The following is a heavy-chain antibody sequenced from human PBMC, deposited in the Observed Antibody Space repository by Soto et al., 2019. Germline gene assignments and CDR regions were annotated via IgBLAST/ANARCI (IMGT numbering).Heavy chain of an antibody. CDR1: GYTFTSYD. D-gene: IGHD6-19*01. V-gene: IGHV1-46*01. CDR2: INPSGGST. CDR3: ARESRYSSGHDAFDI. Sequence: ASVKVSCKASGYTFTSYDINWVRQATGQGLEWMGIINPSGGSTSYAQKFQGRVTMTRDTSTSTVYMELSSLRSEDTAVYYCARESRYSSGHDAFDIWGQGTMVTVSS. J-gene: IGHJ3*02.